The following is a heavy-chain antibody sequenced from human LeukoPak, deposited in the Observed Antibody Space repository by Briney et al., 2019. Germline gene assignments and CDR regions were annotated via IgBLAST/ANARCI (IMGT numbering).Heavy chain of an antibody. CDR2: TYTSGST. D-gene: IGHD6-13*01. J-gene: IGHJ4*02. CDR1: GGSISSGTYY. Sequence: SQTLSLTCTVSGGSISSGTYYWSWIRQPAGKGLEWIGRTYTSGSTNYNPSLKSRVTISVDTSKNQFSLKLSSVTAADTAVYYCASYRPQAAAGFDYWGQGTLVTVSS. CDR3: ASYRPQAAAGFDY. V-gene: IGHV4-61*02.